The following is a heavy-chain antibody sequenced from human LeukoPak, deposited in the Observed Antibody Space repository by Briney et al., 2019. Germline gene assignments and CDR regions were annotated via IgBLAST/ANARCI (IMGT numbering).Heavy chain of an antibody. J-gene: IGHJ3*02. CDR3: ARGRRRSPPAPRITMVREPLDAFDI. Sequence: GGSLRLSCAASGFTFSSYGMHWVRQAPGKGLEWVAVISYDGSNKYYADSVKGRFTISRDNSKNTLYLQMNSLRAEDTAVYYCARGRRRSPPAPRITMVREPLDAFDIWGQGTMVTVSS. V-gene: IGHV3-30*03. D-gene: IGHD3-10*01. CDR1: GFTFSSYG. CDR2: ISYDGSNK.